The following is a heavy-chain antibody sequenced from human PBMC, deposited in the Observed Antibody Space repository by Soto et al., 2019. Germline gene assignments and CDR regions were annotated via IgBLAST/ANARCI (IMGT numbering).Heavy chain of an antibody. J-gene: IGHJ4*02. CDR3: GRDLRDWDSGSYSYDY. CDR2: IKQDGGET. V-gene: IGHV3-7*01. Sequence: GGSLRLSCAASGFSFSSYAMNWVRQAPGKGLEWVANIKQDGGETNYVDSVKGRFTISRDNAKKSLYLQMNSLRAEDTAVYYCGRDLRDWDSGSYSYDYWGQGTLVTVSS. D-gene: IGHD1-26*01. CDR1: GFSFSSYA.